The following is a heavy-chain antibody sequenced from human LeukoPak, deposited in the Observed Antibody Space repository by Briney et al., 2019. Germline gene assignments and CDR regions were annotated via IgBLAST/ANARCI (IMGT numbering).Heavy chain of an antibody. CDR3: ARDSGSGSNDY. CDR1: GYTFTSYA. D-gene: IGHD1-26*01. J-gene: IGHJ4*02. V-gene: IGHV1-3*01. Sequence: ASVKVSCTASGYTFTSYAIHWVRQAPGQRLEWMGWISAGNGNTKYSQNFQGRVTFISNTSATTAFMELSSLRSEDAAVYYCARDSGSGSNDYWGQGTLVTVSS. CDR2: ISAGNGNT.